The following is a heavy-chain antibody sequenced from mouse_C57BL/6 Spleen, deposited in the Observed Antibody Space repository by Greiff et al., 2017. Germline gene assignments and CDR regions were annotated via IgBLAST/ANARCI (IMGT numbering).Heavy chain of an antibody. V-gene: IGHV7-1*01. CDR1: GFTFSDFY. CDR3: ARDAGDYEGFDY. Sequence: EVNVVESGGGLVQSGRSLRLSCATSGFTFSDFYMEWVRQAPGKGLEWIAASRNKANDYTTEYSASVKGRFIVSRDTSQSILYLQMNALRAEDTAIYYCARDAGDYEGFDYWGQGTTLTVSS. CDR2: SRNKANDYTT. D-gene: IGHD2-4*01. J-gene: IGHJ2*01.